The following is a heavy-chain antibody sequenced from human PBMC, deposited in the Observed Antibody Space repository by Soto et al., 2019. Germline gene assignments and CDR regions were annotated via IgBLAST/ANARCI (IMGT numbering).Heavy chain of an antibody. D-gene: IGHD3-16*01. CDR1: GFSFSNYA. J-gene: IGHJ4*02. CDR3: AKGDGGYFDH. CDR2: IEISGRAT. Sequence: EVQLLESGGGLVQPGGSLRLSCIASGFSFSNYAMIWVRQAPGKGPEWVSSIEISGRATYYVDAVKGRFTISRDDSKNEVYLQMTSLRGEDTAVYFCAKGDGGYFDHWGQGSLVTVSS. V-gene: IGHV3-23*05.